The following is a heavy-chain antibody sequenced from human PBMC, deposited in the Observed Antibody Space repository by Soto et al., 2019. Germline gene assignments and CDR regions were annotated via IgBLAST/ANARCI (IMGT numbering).Heavy chain of an antibody. CDR1: GYSISSGYY. Sequence: LSLTCAVSGYSISSGYYWGWIRQPPGKGLEWIGSIYHSGSTYYNPSLKSRVTISVDTSKNQFSLKLSSVTAADTAVYYCARDPFPARNYSGSYYVRYYYGMDVWGQGTTVTVSS. D-gene: IGHD1-26*01. V-gene: IGHV4-38-2*02. J-gene: IGHJ6*02. CDR3: ARDPFPARNYSGSYYVRYYYGMDV. CDR2: IYHSGST.